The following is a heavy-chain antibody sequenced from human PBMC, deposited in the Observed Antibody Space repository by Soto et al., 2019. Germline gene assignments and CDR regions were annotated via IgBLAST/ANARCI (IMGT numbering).Heavy chain of an antibody. J-gene: IGHJ4*02. CDR3: ARDGAYSSGWYYFDY. V-gene: IGHV3-48*01. D-gene: IGHD6-19*01. CDR1: GFTFSSYS. CDR2: ISSSSSTI. Sequence: EVQLVESGGGLVQPGGSLRLSCAASGFTFSSYSMNWVRQAPGKGLEWVSYISSSSSTIYYADSVKGRFTISRDNAKNSLYLQMNSLRAEDTAVYYCARDGAYSSGWYYFDYRGQGTLVTVSS.